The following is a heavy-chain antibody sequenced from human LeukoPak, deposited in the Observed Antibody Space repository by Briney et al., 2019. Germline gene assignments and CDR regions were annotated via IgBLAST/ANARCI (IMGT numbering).Heavy chain of an antibody. Sequence: KSPETLSLTCTVSGGSISSYYWSWIRQPPGKGLEWIGYIYYSGSTNYNPSLKSRVTISVDTSKNQFSLKLSSVTAADTAVYYCARRPYYYYGMDVWGQGTTVTVSS. CDR2: IYYSGST. CDR1: GGSISSYY. CDR3: ARRPYYYYGMDV. J-gene: IGHJ6*02. V-gene: IGHV4-59*08.